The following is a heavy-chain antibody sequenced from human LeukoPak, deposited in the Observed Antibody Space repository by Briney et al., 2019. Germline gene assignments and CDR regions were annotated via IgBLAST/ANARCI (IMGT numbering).Heavy chain of an antibody. J-gene: IGHJ4*02. D-gene: IGHD5-18*01. CDR2: VIPIFGTV. V-gene: IGHV1-69*05. CDR3: ARVSTEVDTAMAVFDY. CDR1: GGTFASYA. Sequence: SVKVSCKASGGTFASYAISWVRQAPGQGLEWMGRVIPIFGTVNYAQKFQGRVTMTTDESTSTAYMELSSLRSEDTAVYYCARVSTEVDTAMAVFDYWGQGTLVTVSS.